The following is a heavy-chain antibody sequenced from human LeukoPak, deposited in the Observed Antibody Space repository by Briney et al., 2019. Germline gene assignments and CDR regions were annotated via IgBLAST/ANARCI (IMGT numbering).Heavy chain of an antibody. J-gene: IGHJ4*02. V-gene: IGHV4-59*01. CDR3: AREELRWGFDY. CDR1: GGSISSYY. CDR2: IYYSGST. D-gene: IGHD4-23*01. Sequence: PSETLSLTCTVPGGSISSYYWSWIRQPPGKGLEWIGYIYYSGSTNYNPSLKSRVIISVDTSKNQFSLKLSSVTAADTAVYYCAREELRWGFDYWGQGTLVTVSS.